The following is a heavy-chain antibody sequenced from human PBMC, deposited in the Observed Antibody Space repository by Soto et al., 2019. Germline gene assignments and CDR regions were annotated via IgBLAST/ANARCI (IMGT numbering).Heavy chain of an antibody. V-gene: IGHV3-74*01. D-gene: IGHD3-22*01. CDR3: TTDSYSTMIVVRFDY. CDR2: ISVDGGDT. CDR1: GFTLSDYW. J-gene: IGHJ4*01. Sequence: GGSLRLSCAASGFTLSDYWMHWVRQVPGKGLLWVSRISVDGGDTTYADSVKGRFTISRDNAKNTLYLQMNSLKTEDTGIYYCTTDSYSTMIVVRFDYWGHGTLVTVSS.